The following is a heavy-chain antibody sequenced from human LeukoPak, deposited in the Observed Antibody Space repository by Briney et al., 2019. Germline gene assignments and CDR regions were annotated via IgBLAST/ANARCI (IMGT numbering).Heavy chain of an antibody. Sequence: SETLSLTCTVSGGSMHGYHWSWIRQPPGKGLEWIGYVYYIGNTNYNPSLRSRVSMSVDTSKNQFSLQLTSVTTADTAVYYCARYTHTSGWYFDFWGRSIMVTVSS. CDR1: GGSMHGYH. CDR3: ARYTHTSGWYFDF. J-gene: IGHJ2*01. D-gene: IGHD1-1*01. CDR2: VYYIGNT. V-gene: IGHV4-59*01.